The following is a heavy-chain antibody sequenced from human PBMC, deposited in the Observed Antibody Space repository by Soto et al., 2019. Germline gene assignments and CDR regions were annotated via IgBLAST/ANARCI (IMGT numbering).Heavy chain of an antibody. CDR1: GGTFSSYA. V-gene: IGHV1-69*13. Sequence: GASVKVSCKASGGTFSSYAISWVRQAPGQGLEWMGGIIPIFGTANYAQKFQGRVTITADESTSTAYMELSSLRSEDTAMYYCARSGSGNNWFDPWGQGTMVTVYS. CDR3: ARSGSGNNWFDP. CDR2: IIPIFGTA. J-gene: IGHJ5*02. D-gene: IGHD3-22*01.